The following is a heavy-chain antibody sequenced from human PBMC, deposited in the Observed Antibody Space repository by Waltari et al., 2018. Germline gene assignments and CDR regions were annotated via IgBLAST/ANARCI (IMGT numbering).Heavy chain of an antibody. CDR3: ARGRDGYIQDVFDI. V-gene: IGHV3-48*01. CDR2: ISSSTTT. CDR1: GSTSSTHH. D-gene: IGHD5-12*01. Sequence: EVQLVESGGGMPQPGQPLRLSCSASGSTSSTHHITWVRQAPGKGLEWVSYISSSTTTYYADYVKGRFTISRDNAKNSLYLQMNSLRAEDTALYYCARGRDGYIQDVFDIWGQGTMVSVSS. J-gene: IGHJ3*02.